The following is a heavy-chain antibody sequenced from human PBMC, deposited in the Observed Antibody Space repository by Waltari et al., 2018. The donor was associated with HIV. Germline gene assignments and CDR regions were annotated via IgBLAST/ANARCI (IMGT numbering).Heavy chain of an antibody. D-gene: IGHD3-10*01. Sequence: QVQLVESGGGLVKPGGSLRLSCADSGFTFSDYSMSWIRQAPGKGLEWVSYISRSGSSIYYADAVKGRFTISRDNAKNSLYLQMNSLRAEDTAVYYCARGGRTTVRHHFDYWGQGTLVTVSS. CDR2: ISRSGSSI. CDR1: GFTFSDYS. CDR3: ARGGRTTVRHHFDY. V-gene: IGHV3-11*01. J-gene: IGHJ4*02.